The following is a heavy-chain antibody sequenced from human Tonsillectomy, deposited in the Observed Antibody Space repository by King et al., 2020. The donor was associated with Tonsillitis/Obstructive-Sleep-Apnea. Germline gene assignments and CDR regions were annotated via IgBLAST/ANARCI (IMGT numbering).Heavy chain of an antibody. CDR1: GGSISSYY. CDR3: ARDLSSSPYNWFDP. Sequence: VQLQESGPGLVKPSETLSLTCTVSGGSISSYYWSWIRQPAGKGLEWIGLIDTSGNTNYNPSLKTRVTMSVDTSKNRFSLKLSSVTAADTAVYYCARDLSSSPYNWFDPWGQGILVTVSS. J-gene: IGHJ5*02. V-gene: IGHV4-4*07. CDR2: IDTSGNT. D-gene: IGHD6-13*01.